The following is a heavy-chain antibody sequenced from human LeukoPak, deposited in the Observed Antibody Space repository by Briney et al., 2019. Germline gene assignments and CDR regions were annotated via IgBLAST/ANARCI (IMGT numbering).Heavy chain of an antibody. Sequence: GSLRLSCVDSGFTFSSHWMSWVRQAPGKGLEWVANINQGEGEKYYVDSVKGRFTISRDNAKKSLFLQMNSLRAEDTAVYYCARGRFIAGTTAYYFDYWGQRTLVTVSS. CDR3: ARGRFIAGTTAYYFDY. D-gene: IGHD1-26*01. CDR2: INQGEGEK. V-gene: IGHV3-7*03. CDR1: GFTFSSHW. J-gene: IGHJ4*02.